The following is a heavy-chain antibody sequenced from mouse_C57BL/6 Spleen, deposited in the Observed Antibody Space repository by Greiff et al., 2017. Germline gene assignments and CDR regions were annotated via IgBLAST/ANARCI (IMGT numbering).Heavy chain of an antibody. J-gene: IGHJ4*01. CDR3: ASLYYDYDYAMDY. CDR2: ISYDGSN. CDR1: GYSITSGYY. V-gene: IGHV3-6*01. D-gene: IGHD2-4*01. Sequence: EVQLQQSGPGLVKPSQSLSLTCSVTGYSITSGYYWNWIRQFPGNKLEWMGYISYDGSNNYNPSLKNRISITRDTSKNQFFLKLNSVTTEDTATYYCASLYYDYDYAMDYWGQGTSVTVSS.